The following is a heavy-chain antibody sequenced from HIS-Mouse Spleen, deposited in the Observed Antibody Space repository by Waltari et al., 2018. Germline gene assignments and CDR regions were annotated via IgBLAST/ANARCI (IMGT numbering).Heavy chain of an antibody. CDR1: GFTFSSYG. V-gene: IGHV3-30*18. CDR2: ISYDGSNK. Sequence: QVQLVESGGGVVQPGRSLRLSCAASGFTFSSYGMHWVRQAPGKGLEWVEVISYDGSNKYYADSVKGRVTISRDNSKNTLYLQMNSLRAEDTAVYYCAKDKHHAFDYWGQGTLVTVSS. CDR3: AKDKHHAFDY. J-gene: IGHJ4*02.